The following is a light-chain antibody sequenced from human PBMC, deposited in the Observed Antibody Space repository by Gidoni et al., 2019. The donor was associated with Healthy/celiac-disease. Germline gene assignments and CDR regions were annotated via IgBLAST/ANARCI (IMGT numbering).Light chain of an antibody. Sequence: DIQMTQSPSTLSASAGDRVTITCRASQSISSWLAWYQQKPGKAPKLLIYDASSLESGVPSRFSGSGSGTEFTLTISSLQPDDFATYYCQQYNSYSTFGQGTRLEIK. V-gene: IGKV1-5*01. J-gene: IGKJ5*01. CDR2: DAS. CDR1: QSISSW. CDR3: QQYNSYST.